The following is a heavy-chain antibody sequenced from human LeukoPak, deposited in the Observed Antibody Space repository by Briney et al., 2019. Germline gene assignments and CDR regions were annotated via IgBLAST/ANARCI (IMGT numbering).Heavy chain of an antibody. CDR3: ARDLRAPAYCGGDCYSNADDAFDI. Sequence: ASVKVSCKASGYTFTAFYMHWVRQAPGQGLEWMGWISAYNGNTNYAQKLQGRVTMTTDTSTSTAYMELRSLRSDDTAVYYCARDLRAPAYCGGDCYSNADDAFDIWGQGTMVTVSS. J-gene: IGHJ3*02. D-gene: IGHD2-21*02. V-gene: IGHV1-18*04. CDR2: ISAYNGNT. CDR1: GYTFTAFY.